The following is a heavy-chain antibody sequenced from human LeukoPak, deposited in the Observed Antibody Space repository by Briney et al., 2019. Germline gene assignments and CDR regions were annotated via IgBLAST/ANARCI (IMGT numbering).Heavy chain of an antibody. V-gene: IGHV4-39*01. Sequence: SETLSLTCTVSGGPIKTSDYYWAWIRQPPGRGLEWIGTIHYSGRPFYKPPLKSRLTVSADTSRNQFYMKPSSVTAADTAVYYCARASGVLPSFEWANWFDTWGQGSLVTVSS. CDR3: ARASGVLPSFEWANWFDT. D-gene: IGHD3-9*01. J-gene: IGHJ5*02. CDR2: IHYSGRP. CDR1: GGPIKTSDYY.